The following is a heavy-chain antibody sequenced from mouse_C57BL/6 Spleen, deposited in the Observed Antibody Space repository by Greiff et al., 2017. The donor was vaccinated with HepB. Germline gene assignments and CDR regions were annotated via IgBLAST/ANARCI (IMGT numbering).Heavy chain of an antibody. Sequence: VQLKESGPELVKPGASVKISCKASGYSFTDYNMNWVKQSNGKSLEWIGVINPNYGTTSYNQKFKGKATLTVDQSSSTAYMQLNSLTSEDSAVYYCARWFITTVVDGAMDYWGQGTSVTVSS. CDR3: ARWFITTVVDGAMDY. J-gene: IGHJ4*01. V-gene: IGHV1-39*01. CDR2: INPNYGTT. D-gene: IGHD1-1*01. CDR1: GYSFTDYN.